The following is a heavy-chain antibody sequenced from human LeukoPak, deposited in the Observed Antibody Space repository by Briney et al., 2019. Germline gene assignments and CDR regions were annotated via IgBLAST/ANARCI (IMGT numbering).Heavy chain of an antibody. J-gene: IGHJ4*02. Sequence: SETLSLTCTVSGGSISSSSYYWGWIRQPPGKGLEWIGSIYYSGSTYYNPSLKSRVTISVDTSKNQFSLKLSSVTAADTAVYYCTHSYDFWSGYFFKWGQGTLVTVSS. V-gene: IGHV4-39*07. CDR1: GGSISSSSYY. CDR3: THSYDFWSGYFFK. CDR2: IYYSGST. D-gene: IGHD3-3*01.